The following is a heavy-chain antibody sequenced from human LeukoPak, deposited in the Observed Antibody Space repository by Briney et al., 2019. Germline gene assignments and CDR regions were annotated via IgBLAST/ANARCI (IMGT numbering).Heavy chain of an antibody. D-gene: IGHD1-26*01. J-gene: IGHJ4*02. CDR3: VRQKKSHGNFDY. CDR2: VGIAADT. CDR1: GFTFSDHA. V-gene: IGHV3-13*01. Sequence: GGSLRLSCAASGFTFSDHAMHWVCQAPGKGLEWVSAVGIAADTFYPGSVKGRFTISRENAKNSLYLQMNSLRVEDTAVYYCVRQKKSHGNFDYWGQGTLVTVSS.